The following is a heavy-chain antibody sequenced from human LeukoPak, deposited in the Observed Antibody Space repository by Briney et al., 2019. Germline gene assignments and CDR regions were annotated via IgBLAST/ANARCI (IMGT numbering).Heavy chain of an antibody. J-gene: IGHJ4*02. CDR1: GGSISSYH. CDR3: ARTLLWFGEPLYYFDY. D-gene: IGHD3-10*01. V-gene: IGHV4-59*01. CDR2: IYYSGST. Sequence: SETLSLTCTVSGGSISSYHWSWIRQPPGKGLEWIGYIYYSGSTNYNPSLKSRVTISVDTSKNQFSLKLSSVTAADTAVYYCARTLLWFGEPLYYFDYWGQGTLVTVSS.